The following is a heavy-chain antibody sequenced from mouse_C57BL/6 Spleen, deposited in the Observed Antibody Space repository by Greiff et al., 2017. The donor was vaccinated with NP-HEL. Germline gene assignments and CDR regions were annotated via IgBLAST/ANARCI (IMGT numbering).Heavy chain of an antibody. CDR3: ARSATTVVEDYAMDY. J-gene: IGHJ4*01. V-gene: IGHV1-81*01. Sequence: VQLQQSGAELARPGASVKLSCKASGYTFTSYGISWVKQRTGQGLEWIGEIYPRSGNTYYNEKFKGKATLTADKSSSTAYMELRSLTSEDSAVYFCARSATTVVEDYAMDYWGQGTSVTVSS. D-gene: IGHD1-1*01. CDR2: IYPRSGNT. CDR1: GYTFTSYG.